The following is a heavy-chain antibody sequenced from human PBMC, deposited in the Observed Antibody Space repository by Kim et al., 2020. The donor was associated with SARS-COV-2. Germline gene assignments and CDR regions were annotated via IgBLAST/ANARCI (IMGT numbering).Heavy chain of an antibody. V-gene: IGHV3-30*04. CDR3: ARGQLDYYDSSGYYRLD. CDR1: GFTFSSYA. CDR2: ISYDGSNK. Sequence: GGSLRLSCAASGFTFSSYAMHWVRQAPGKGLEWVAVISYDGSNKYYADSVKGRFTISRDNSKNTLYLQMNSLRAEDTAVYYCARGQLDYYDSSGYYRLD. J-gene: IGHJ4*01. D-gene: IGHD3-22*01.